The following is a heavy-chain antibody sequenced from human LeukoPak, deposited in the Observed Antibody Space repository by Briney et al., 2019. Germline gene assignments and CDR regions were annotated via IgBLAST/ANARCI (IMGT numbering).Heavy chain of an antibody. Sequence: GGSLRLSCAASGFTFTSYWMHWVRQAPGKGLVWVSHINSDGSITSYADSVKGRFTISRDNAKNTLYLQMNSLRAEDTAVYYCARDAVDTANAVWGQGTTVTVSS. CDR3: ARDAVDTANAV. D-gene: IGHD5-18*01. J-gene: IGHJ6*02. V-gene: IGHV3-74*01. CDR1: GFTFTSYW. CDR2: INSDGSIT.